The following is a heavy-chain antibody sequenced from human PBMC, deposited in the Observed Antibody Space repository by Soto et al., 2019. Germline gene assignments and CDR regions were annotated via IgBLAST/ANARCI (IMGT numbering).Heavy chain of an antibody. J-gene: IGHJ4*02. Sequence: QVQLVESGGGLVKPGGSLRLSCEGSGFTFSDYYISWICQAPGKGLEWISYSSNSGTFSRYADSVKGRFSISRDNTKNLLYLQMNSLRAEDTAVYYCARSGDNYNRLDYWGQGTPVTVSS. CDR3: ARSGDNYNRLDY. V-gene: IGHV3-11*06. D-gene: IGHD1-1*01. CDR1: GFTFSDYY. CDR2: SSNSGTFS.